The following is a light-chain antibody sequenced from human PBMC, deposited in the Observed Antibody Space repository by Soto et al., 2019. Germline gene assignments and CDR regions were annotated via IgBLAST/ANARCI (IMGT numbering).Light chain of an antibody. CDR2: EVT. CDR1: SSDVGLYDY. Sequence: QSALTQPPSASGSPGQSVTISCTGTSSDVGLYDYVSWYQQHPGKVPKLLIYEVTQRPSGVPDRFSGSKSGNTASLTVSGLQAEDEADYYCSSYGGNRNYVSGTGTKVTVL. J-gene: IGLJ1*01. CDR3: SSYGGNRNYV. V-gene: IGLV2-8*01.